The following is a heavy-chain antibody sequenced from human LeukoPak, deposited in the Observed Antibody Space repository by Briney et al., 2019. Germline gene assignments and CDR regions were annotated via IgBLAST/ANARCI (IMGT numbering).Heavy chain of an antibody. D-gene: IGHD6-6*01. Sequence: SETPSLTCTVSGGSVSSSNYYWSWIRQPPGKGLEWIGYIYYTGSTYYNPSLKSRVTISLDTSKNQFSLKLSSVTAADTAMYYCARDEIAAPNWFDPWGQGTLVTVSS. J-gene: IGHJ5*02. CDR1: GGSVSSSNYY. V-gene: IGHV4-61*01. CDR2: IYYTGST. CDR3: ARDEIAAPNWFDP.